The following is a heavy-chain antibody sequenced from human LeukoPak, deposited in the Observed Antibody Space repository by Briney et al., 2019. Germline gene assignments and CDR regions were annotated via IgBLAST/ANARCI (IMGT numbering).Heavy chain of an antibody. CDR3: ARGGSKNWFDP. CDR2: IYYSGST. CDR1: GGSISSYY. J-gene: IGHJ5*02. V-gene: IGHV4-59*01. Sequence: PSETLSPTCTVSGGSISSYYWSWIRQPPGKGLEWIGYIYYSGSTNYNPSLKSRVTISVDTSKNQFSLKLSSVTAAATAVYYCARGGSKNWFDPWGQGTLVTVSS. D-gene: IGHD1-26*01.